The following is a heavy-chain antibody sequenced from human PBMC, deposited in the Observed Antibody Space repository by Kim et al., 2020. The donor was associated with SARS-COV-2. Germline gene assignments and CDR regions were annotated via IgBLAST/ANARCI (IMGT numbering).Heavy chain of an antibody. Sequence: SETLSLTCTVSGGSISSGGYYWSWIRQHPGKGLEWIGYIYYSGSTYYNPSLKSRVTISVDTSKNQFSLKLSSVTAADTAVYYCARAPRRIITFVGVVTHCDHWGKGTRVTVSS. CDR3: ARAPRRIITFVGVVTHCDH. D-gene: IGHD3-3*01. CDR2: IYYSGST. CDR1: GGSISSGGYY. V-gene: IGHV4-31*03. J-gene: IGHJ4*02.